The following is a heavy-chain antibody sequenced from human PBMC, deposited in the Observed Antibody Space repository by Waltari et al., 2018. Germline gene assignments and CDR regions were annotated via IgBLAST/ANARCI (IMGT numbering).Heavy chain of an antibody. V-gene: IGHV4-38-2*01. CDR1: GYSISSGYY. D-gene: IGHD2-15*01. J-gene: IGHJ6*03. CDR3: ARAVRCSGGSCESHYMDV. Sequence: QVQLQESGPGLVKPSETLSLTCAVSGYSISSGYYWVWIRQPPEKGLEWIGSLHHSGSTDYNPSLRSRVTISVDTSKNQFSLKLSSVTAADTAVHYCARAVRCSGGSCESHYMDVWGKGTTVTVSS. CDR2: LHHSGST.